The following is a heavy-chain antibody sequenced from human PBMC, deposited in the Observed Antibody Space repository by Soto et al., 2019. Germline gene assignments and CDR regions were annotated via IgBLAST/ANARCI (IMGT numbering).Heavy chain of an antibody. J-gene: IGHJ4*02. CDR1: GFTVSDNY. CDR3: ARGLGFCSGGACYEY. CDR2: IYAGGDT. Sequence: GGSLRLSCAASGFTVSDNYVTWVRQAPGKGLEWVSVIYAGGDTFYADSVKGRFTISRDTSENMVYLQMRSLRVQDTAVYHCARGLGFCSGGACYEYWGQGTVVTVSS. D-gene: IGHD2-15*01. V-gene: IGHV3-53*01.